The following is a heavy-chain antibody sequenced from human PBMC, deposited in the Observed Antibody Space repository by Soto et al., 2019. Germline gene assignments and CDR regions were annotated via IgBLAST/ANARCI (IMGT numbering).Heavy chain of an antibody. CDR3: ARDRRGRADGFIYYYGMEV. CDR2: IFDAATT. CDR1: GESVGRGTNY. J-gene: IGHJ6*02. Sequence: QVHLQESGPGLVKPSGTLSLICSVSGESVGRGTNYWSWLRQAPGRGLEWIGYIFDAATTNYSPSLESRVSLSLDAAKNQVSLKLTSVTAADTAIYYCARDRRGRADGFIYYYGMEVWGHGTSVTVSS. V-gene: IGHV4-61*01. D-gene: IGHD6-13*01.